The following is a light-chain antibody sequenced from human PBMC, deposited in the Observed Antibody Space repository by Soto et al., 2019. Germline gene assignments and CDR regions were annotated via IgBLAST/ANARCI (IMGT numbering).Light chain of an antibody. V-gene: IGKV1-39*01. Sequence: MTQSPSSLSASVRDSVTITCRASQNIRNYLNWYQQKPGRAPKILIYAASSLQSGVPSRFSGGGSGTDFTLTITSLQPEDFATYYCQQSYSSPWTFGQGTKVDI. CDR3: QQSYSSPWT. J-gene: IGKJ1*01. CDR1: QNIRNY. CDR2: AAS.